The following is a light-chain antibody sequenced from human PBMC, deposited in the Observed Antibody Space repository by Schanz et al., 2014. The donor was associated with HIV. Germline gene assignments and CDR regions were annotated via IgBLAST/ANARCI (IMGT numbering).Light chain of an antibody. CDR3: QQTDNFPYT. CDR2: RAS. Sequence: DIQMTQSPSTLSASVGDRVTITCRASQNINKWVAWYQQKPGKAPHLLIYRASSLQSGVPSRFSGSGFGTDFTLPISTLQAYDFATYYCQQTDNFPYTFGQGTKLEI. V-gene: IGKV1-5*03. J-gene: IGKJ2*01. CDR1: QNINKW.